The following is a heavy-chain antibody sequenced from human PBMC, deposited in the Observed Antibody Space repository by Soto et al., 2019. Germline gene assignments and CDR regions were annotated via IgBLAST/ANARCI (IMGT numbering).Heavy chain of an antibody. D-gene: IGHD2-2*01. CDR2: LNPNTGDA. J-gene: IGHJ4*02. CDR3: VTVLPHANSWFDY. Sequence: ASVKVSCKASGYIFTANFINWVRQAPGQGLEWMGRLNPNTGDAEYAQEFQGRVTMTRDTSISTAYMEVTSLKSEDTGVYYCVTVLPHANSWFDYWGQGTPVTVSS. CDR1: GYIFTANF. V-gene: IGHV1-2*05.